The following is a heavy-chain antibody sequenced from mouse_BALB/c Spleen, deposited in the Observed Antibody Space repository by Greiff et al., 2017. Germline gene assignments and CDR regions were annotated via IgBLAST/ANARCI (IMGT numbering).Heavy chain of an antibody. Sequence: EVKLVESGGGLVKPGGSLKLSCAASGFTFSDYYMYWVRQTPEKRLEWVATISDGGSYTYYPDSVKGRFTISRDNDKNNLYLQMSSLKSEDTAMYYCARDLGFDYWGQGTTLTVSS. CDR2: ISDGGSYT. V-gene: IGHV5-4*02. CDR1: GFTFSDYY. CDR3: ARDLGFDY. D-gene: IGHD4-1*01. J-gene: IGHJ2*01.